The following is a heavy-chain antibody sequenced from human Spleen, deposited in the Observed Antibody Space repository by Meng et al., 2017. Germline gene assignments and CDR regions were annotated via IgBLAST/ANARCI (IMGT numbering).Heavy chain of an antibody. Sequence: QAQLLQSGAEVKKPGASEWISCKASGYTSASYGISWFRQAPGQGLEWMGWFVSNAGTYPAQKFQGRVTMTRDTHTSTDFMELRSLRFDDTAVYYCARGTPGRSYSDYWGQGTLVTVSS. D-gene: IGHD3-10*01. V-gene: IGHV1-18*01. J-gene: IGHJ4*02. CDR3: ARGTPGRSYSDY. CDR2: FVSNAGT. CDR1: GYTSASYG.